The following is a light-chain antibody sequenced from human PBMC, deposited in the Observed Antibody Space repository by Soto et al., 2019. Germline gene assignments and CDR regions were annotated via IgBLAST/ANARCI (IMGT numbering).Light chain of an antibody. Sequence: QSVLTQPASVSGSPGQSIIISCTGTSSDVGSYNLVSWYQQHPGKAPKLMIYEVSKRPSGVSNRFSGSKSGNTASLTISGLQAEDEADYYCCSYAGNTEVFGTGTKVTVL. CDR3: CSYAGNTEV. CDR2: EVS. CDR1: SSDVGSYNL. V-gene: IGLV2-23*02. J-gene: IGLJ1*01.